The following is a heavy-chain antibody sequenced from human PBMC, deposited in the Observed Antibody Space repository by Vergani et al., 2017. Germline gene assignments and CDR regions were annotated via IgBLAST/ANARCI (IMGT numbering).Heavy chain of an antibody. D-gene: IGHD5-12*01. CDR2: IKREGSIT. J-gene: IGHJ5*01. Sequence: EVQLVESGGGLIHPGGSLRLFCEGSGFSFSVYWMHWVRHSPEKGLVWVSRIKREGSITNYADSVKCRFTISRDNAKNTLYLEMNSLRGDDTAIYYCVRARCSGPCFMSNWFDSWGQGTLVTVSS. CDR3: VRARCSGPCFMSNWFDS. CDR1: GFSFSVYW. V-gene: IGHV3-74*01.